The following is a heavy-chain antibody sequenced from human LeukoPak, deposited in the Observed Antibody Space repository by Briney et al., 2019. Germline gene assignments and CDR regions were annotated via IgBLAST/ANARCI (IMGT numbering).Heavy chain of an antibody. CDR2: IYTSGST. J-gene: IGHJ5*02. CDR3: AREFAPSSAHPWWFDP. V-gene: IGHV4-4*07. D-gene: IGHD3-22*01. CDR1: GGSISSYY. Sequence: SETLSLTCTVSGGSISSYYWSWIRQPAGKGLEWIGRIYTSGSTNYNPSLKSRVTISVDTSKNQFSLKLSSVTAADTAVYYCAREFAPSSAHPWWFDPWGQGTLVTVSS.